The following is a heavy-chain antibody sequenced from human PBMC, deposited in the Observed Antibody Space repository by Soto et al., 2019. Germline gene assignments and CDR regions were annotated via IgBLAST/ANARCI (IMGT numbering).Heavy chain of an antibody. J-gene: IGHJ4*02. CDR1: GFTFSSYA. CDR3: AKGLFGELQQIQYYSDY. Sequence: EVQLLESGGGLVQPGGSLRLSCAASGFTFSSYAMSWVRQAPGKGLEWVSAISGSGGSTYYADSVKGRFTISRDNSKNTLYLQMNSLRAEDTAVYYCAKGLFGELQQIQYYSDYWGQGPLVTVSS. D-gene: IGHD3-10*02. CDR2: ISGSGGST. V-gene: IGHV3-23*01.